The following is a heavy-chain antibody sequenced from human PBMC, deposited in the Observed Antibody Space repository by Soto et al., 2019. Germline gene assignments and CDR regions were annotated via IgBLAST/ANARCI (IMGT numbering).Heavy chain of an antibody. Sequence: EVQVLESGGGLVQPGGSLRLSCAASGFSFSDYAMSWVRQAPGKGLEWVSGISGTGSRRSYADSVRGRFSISRDNVNNTLVLQMDRLRAEETAVYYCAKGGRYTYGYGDYSYGMDVWGQGTTVTVSS. CDR3: AKGGRYTYGYGDYSYGMDV. CDR1: GFSFSDYA. J-gene: IGHJ6*02. V-gene: IGHV3-23*01. CDR2: ISGTGSRR. D-gene: IGHD5-18*01.